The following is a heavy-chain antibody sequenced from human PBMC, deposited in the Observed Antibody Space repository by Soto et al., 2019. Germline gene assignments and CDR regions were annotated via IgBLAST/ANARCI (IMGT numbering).Heavy chain of an antibody. Sequence: GGSLRLSCAASGFTFSSYAMHWVRQAPGKGLEWVAVISYDGSNKYYADSVKGRFTISRDNSKNTLYLQMNSLRAEDTAVYYCASPEAAAGNWFDPWGQGTLVTVPQ. CDR3: ASPEAAAGNWFDP. V-gene: IGHV3-30-3*01. J-gene: IGHJ5*02. D-gene: IGHD6-13*01. CDR2: ISYDGSNK. CDR1: GFTFSSYA.